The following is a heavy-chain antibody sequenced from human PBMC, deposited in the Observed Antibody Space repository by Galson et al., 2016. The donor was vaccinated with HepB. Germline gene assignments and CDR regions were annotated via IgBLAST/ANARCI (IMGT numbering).Heavy chain of an antibody. CDR2: IKQEGNQE. V-gene: IGHV3-7*04. Sequence: SLRLSCAASGFPFSNYWMNWVRQAPGKGLEWVANIKQEGNQEYYADSVKGRFPVSRDNARNSLYLQMNSLRVDATAVYYCARAQWILARRAAYFDHWGQGILVTVSS. J-gene: IGHJ4*02. D-gene: IGHD5-18*01. CDR3: ARAQWILARRAAYFDH. CDR1: GFPFSNYW.